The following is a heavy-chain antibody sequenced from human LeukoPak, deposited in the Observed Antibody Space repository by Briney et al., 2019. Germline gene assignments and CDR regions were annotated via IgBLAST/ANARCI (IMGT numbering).Heavy chain of an antibody. CDR1: GGSISSGSYY. CDR2: IYTSGST. V-gene: IGHV4-61*02. Sequence: PSQTLSLTCTVSGGSISSGSYYWSWIRQPAGKGLEWIGRIYTSGSTNYNPSLKSRVTISVDTSKNQFSLKLSSVTAADTAVYHCARLRSGSSGAFDIWGQGTMVTVSS. CDR3: ARLRSGSSGAFDI. J-gene: IGHJ3*02. D-gene: IGHD6-25*01.